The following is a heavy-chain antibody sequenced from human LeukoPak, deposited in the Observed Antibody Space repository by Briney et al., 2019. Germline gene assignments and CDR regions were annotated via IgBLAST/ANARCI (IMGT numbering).Heavy chain of an antibody. J-gene: IGHJ3*02. D-gene: IGHD6-13*01. V-gene: IGHV4-61*02. CDR1: GGSISRGSYY. CDR3: ARAQREQLGVKNGAFDI. CDR2: VYNSGST. Sequence: SETLSLTCIVSGGSISRGSYYWNWIRQPAGKGLEWMGRVYNSGSTNYNPSLKSRVTISVDTSKNQFSLKLSSVTAADTAVYYCARAQREQLGVKNGAFDIWGQGTMVTVSS.